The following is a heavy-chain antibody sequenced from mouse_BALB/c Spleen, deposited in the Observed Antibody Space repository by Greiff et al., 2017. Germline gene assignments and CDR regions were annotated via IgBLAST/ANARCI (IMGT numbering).Heavy chain of an antibody. V-gene: IGHV2-6-4*01. CDR2: IRGGGST. D-gene: IGHD1-3*01. CDR3: ARGEVTWFAY. CDR1: GFSLSRYS. J-gene: IGHJ3*01. Sequence: QVQLKESGPGLVAPSQSLSITCTVSGFSLSRYSVHWVRQPPGKGLVWLGMIRGGGSTDYNSALKSRLSISKDNYKSQVFLKMNSLQTDDTAMYYCARGEVTWFAYWGQGTLVTVSA.